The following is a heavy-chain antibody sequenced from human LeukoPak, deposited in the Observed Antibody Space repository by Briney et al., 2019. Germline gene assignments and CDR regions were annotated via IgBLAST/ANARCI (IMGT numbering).Heavy chain of an antibody. V-gene: IGHV3-7*04. CDR1: GFTFSDYW. Sequence: PGGSLRPSCTASGFTFSDYWMSWVRQAPGKGLEWVANIKYDGSERFYVDSVKGRFTISRDNAKNSLYLQMNSLRAEDTAVYFCARSPIRQRFFDYWGQGILVTVSS. D-gene: IGHD5-12*01. CDR2: IKYDGSER. CDR3: ARSPIRQRFFDY. J-gene: IGHJ4*02.